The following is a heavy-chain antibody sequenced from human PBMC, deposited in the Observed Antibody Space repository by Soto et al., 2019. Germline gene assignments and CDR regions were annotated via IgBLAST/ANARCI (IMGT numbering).Heavy chain of an antibody. D-gene: IGHD6-19*01. J-gene: IGHJ1*01. CDR2: IYSGGST. V-gene: IGHV3-66*01. Sequence: GGSLRLSCAASGFTVSSKDMSWVRQAPGKGLEWVSVIYSGGSTYYADSVKGRFTISRDNSKNTLYLQMNSLRAEDTAVYYCARDRIAVAGNPEYFQHWGQGTLVTVSS. CDR3: ARDRIAVAGNPEYFQH. CDR1: GFTVSSKD.